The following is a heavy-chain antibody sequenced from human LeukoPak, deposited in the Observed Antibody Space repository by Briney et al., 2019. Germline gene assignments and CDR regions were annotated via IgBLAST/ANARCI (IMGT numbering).Heavy chain of an antibody. CDR3: AGDRGYLQFDY. Sequence: GGSLRLSCSASGFTFSSRWMSWVRQAPGKGLEWVANIKEDGSQKYYADSVKGRFTISRDNAKNSLYLQLNSLRAGDTAMYYCAGDRGYLQFDYWGQGTLVTVSS. CDR2: IKEDGSQK. V-gene: IGHV3-7*03. D-gene: IGHD3-10*01. CDR1: GFTFSSRW. J-gene: IGHJ4*02.